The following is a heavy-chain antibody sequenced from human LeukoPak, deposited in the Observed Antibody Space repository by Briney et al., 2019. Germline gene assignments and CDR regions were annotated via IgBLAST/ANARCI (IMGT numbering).Heavy chain of an antibody. Sequence: SETLPLTCTVSGGSISSSSYYWGWIRQPPGKGLEWIGSIYYSGSTYYNPSLKSRVTISVDTSKNQFSLKLSSVTAADTAVYYCARHPLLEMAHDYWGQGTLVTVSS. D-gene: IGHD5-24*01. CDR1: GGSISSSSYY. V-gene: IGHV4-39*01. CDR3: ARHPLLEMAHDY. CDR2: IYYSGST. J-gene: IGHJ4*02.